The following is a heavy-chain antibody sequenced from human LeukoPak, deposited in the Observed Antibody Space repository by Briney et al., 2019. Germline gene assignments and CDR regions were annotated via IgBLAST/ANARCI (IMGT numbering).Heavy chain of an antibody. J-gene: IGHJ6*02. CDR3: AREGCSGGSCQNYYYYGIDV. CDR1: GFTFSSYW. CDR2: IKQDGSEK. D-gene: IGHD2-15*01. Sequence: GGSLRLSCAASGFTFSSYWMSWVRQAPGKGLEWVANIKQDGSEKYYVDSVKGRFTISRDNAKNSLYLQMNSLRAEDTAVYYCAREGCSGGSCQNYYYYGIDVWGQGTPVTVSS. V-gene: IGHV3-7*01.